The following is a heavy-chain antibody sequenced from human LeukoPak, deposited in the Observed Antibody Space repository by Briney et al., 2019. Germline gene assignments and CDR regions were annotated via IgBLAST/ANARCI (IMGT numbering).Heavy chain of an antibody. Sequence: PSETLSFTCAVYGGSCSGYYCTRIRQLPRNGLEWIGEINHSGSTNYNPSLKSRVTISVDTSKNQFSLKLSSVTAADTAVYYCALGRASFQHWGQGTLVTVSS. D-gene: IGHD1-26*01. CDR1: GGSCSGYY. CDR2: INHSGST. J-gene: IGHJ1*01. CDR3: ALGRASFQH. V-gene: IGHV4-34*01.